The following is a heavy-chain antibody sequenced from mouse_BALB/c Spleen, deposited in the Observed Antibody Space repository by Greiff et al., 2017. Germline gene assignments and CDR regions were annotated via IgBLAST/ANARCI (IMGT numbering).Heavy chain of an antibody. CDR3: ASGDVRGDYYAMDY. Sequence: VHVKQSGAELVKPGASVKLSCTASGFNIKDTYMHWVKQRPEQGLEWIGRIDPANGNTKYDPKFQGKATITADTSSNTAYLQLSSLTSEDTAVYYCASGDVRGDYYAMDYWGQGTSVTVSS. CDR2: IDPANGNT. D-gene: IGHD3-3*01. J-gene: IGHJ4*01. V-gene: IGHV14-3*02. CDR1: GFNIKDTY.